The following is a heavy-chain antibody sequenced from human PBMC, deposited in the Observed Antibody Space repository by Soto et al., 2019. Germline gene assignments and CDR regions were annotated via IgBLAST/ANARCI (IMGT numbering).Heavy chain of an antibody. CDR3: AKVGAALTTEVVIRNFDY. CDR2: ISGSGTNT. CDR1: GFTFSNYG. V-gene: IGHV3-23*01. Sequence: EVQLLESGGGLAQPGGSLRLSCAASGFTFSNYGMTWVRQAPGKGLEWVSGISGSGTNTFYADAVKGRFAISRDNSKNTLYLKMNSMRDDDKAVYYCAKVGAALTTEVVIRNFDYWGQGTLVTVSS. J-gene: IGHJ4*02. D-gene: IGHD3-22*01.